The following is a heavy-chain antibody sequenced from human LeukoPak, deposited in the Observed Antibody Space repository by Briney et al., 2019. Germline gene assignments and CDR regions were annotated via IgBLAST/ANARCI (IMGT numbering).Heavy chain of an antibody. V-gene: IGHV3-30-3*01. J-gene: IGHJ4*02. D-gene: IGHD3-3*01. CDR1: GFTFSSYA. CDR3: ARGDYDFWSGYQDY. CDR2: ISYDGANK. Sequence: GGSLRLSCAASGFTFSSYAMPWVRQAPGKGLEWVAVISYDGANKYYPDSVKGRFTISRDNSKHTLYLQMNSLRAEDTAVYYCARGDYDFWSGYQDYWGQGTLVTVSS.